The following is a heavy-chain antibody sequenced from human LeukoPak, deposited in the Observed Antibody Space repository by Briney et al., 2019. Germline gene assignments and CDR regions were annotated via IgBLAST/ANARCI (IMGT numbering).Heavy chain of an antibody. D-gene: IGHD2-15*01. J-gene: IGHJ6*03. CDR2: INPNSGGT. V-gene: IGHV1-2*05. Sequence: ASVKVSCKASGYTFTGYYMHWVRQAPGQGLEWMGRINPNSGGTNYAQKFQGRVTMTRDTSISTVYMELSRLRSEDTGVYYCARDFGRRAKVAGYYMDVWGKGTTVTVSS. CDR3: ARDFGRRAKVAGYYMDV. CDR1: GYTFTGYY.